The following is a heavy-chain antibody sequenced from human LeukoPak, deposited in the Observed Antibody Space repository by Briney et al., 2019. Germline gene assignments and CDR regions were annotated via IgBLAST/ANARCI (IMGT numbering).Heavy chain of an antibody. J-gene: IGHJ6*03. CDR1: GYTFTGYY. CDR2: INPNSGGT. V-gene: IGHV1-2*02. Sequence: ASVKVSCKASGYTFTGYYMHWVRQAPGQGLEWMGWINPNSGGTNYAQKFQGRVTMTRDTSISTAYMELNRLRSDDTAVYYCTRVAVVVPAAKYYMDVWGKGTTVTVSS. CDR3: TRVAVVVPAAKYYMDV. D-gene: IGHD2-2*01.